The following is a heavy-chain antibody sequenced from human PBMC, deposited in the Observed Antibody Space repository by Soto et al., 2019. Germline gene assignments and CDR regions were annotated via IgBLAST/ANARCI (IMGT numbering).Heavy chain of an antibody. J-gene: IGHJ6*02. V-gene: IGHV4-39*07. Sequence: SETLSLTCTVSGGSVSSGSYYWSWIRQPPGKGLEWIGSMYHSGITYYNLSLKSRVTISVDTSKNQLSLKLSSATAADTAVYYCARSMYSTSAQLYYGMDVWGQGTTVTVSS. D-gene: IGHD6-6*01. CDR2: MYHSGIT. CDR1: GGSVSSGSYY. CDR3: ARSMYSTSAQLYYGMDV.